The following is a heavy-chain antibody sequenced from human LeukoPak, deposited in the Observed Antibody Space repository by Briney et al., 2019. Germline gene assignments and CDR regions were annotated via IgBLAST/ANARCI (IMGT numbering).Heavy chain of an antibody. V-gene: IGHV4-4*02. CDR1: GGSISSSNW. Sequence: SETLSLTCAVSGGSISSSNWWSWVRQPPGKGLEWIGEIYHSGSTNYNPSLKSRVTISVDKSKNQFSLKLSSVTAADTAVYYCARIAAAGTGYYYMDVWGKGTTVTIAS. D-gene: IGHD6-13*01. CDR2: IYHSGST. J-gene: IGHJ6*03. CDR3: ARIAAAGTGYYYMDV.